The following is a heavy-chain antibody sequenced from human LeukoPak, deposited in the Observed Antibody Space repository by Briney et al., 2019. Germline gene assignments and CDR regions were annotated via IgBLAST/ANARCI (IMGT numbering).Heavy chain of an antibody. Sequence: GRSLRLSCAASGFTFSSYAMHWVRQAPGKGLEWVAVISYDGSNKYYADSVKGRFTISRDNSKNTLYLQMNSLRAEDTAVYYCVRGLGTGSYWGQGTLVTVSP. CDR1: GFTFSSYA. CDR2: ISYDGSNK. D-gene: IGHD3-9*01. V-gene: IGHV3-30-3*01. J-gene: IGHJ4*02. CDR3: VRGLGTGSY.